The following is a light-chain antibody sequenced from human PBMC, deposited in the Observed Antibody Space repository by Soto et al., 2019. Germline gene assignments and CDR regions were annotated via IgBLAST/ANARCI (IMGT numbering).Light chain of an antibody. CDR1: QSVRSSF. V-gene: IGKV3-20*01. J-gene: IGKJ2*01. CDR2: DVS. CDR3: QQYENSVMYT. Sequence: EIVLTQSPGTLSLSPGERATLSCRASQSVRSSFFAWYQQKPGQAPRLLIYDVSVSATGIPDRFSGSGSGTDFTLTINRREPEDVAVYYCQQYENSVMYTFGQGTKLEIK.